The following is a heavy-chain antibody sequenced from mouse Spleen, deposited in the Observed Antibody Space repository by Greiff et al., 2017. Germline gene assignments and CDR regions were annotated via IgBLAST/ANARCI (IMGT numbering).Heavy chain of an antibody. V-gene: IGHV1-54*01. D-gene: IGHD2-1*01. Sequence: VQLQQSGAELVRPGTSVKVSCKASGYAFTNYLIEWVKQRPGQGLEWIGVINPGSGGTNYNEKFKGKATLTADKSSSTAYMQLSSLTSEDSAVYFCARSPLYGNYVYFDVWGAGTTVTVSS. CDR3: ARSPLYGNYVYFDV. CDR1: GYAFTNYL. J-gene: IGHJ1*01. CDR2: INPGSGGT.